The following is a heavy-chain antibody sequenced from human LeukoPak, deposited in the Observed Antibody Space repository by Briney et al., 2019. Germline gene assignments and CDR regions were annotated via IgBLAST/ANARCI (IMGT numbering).Heavy chain of an antibody. CDR2: ISPNSGGT. CDR3: AREVNAAAGTDYYYGMDV. J-gene: IGHJ6*02. Sequence: ASVKVSCKASGYTFTGYYMHWVRQAPGQGLEWMGWISPNSGGTNYAQKFQGRVTMTRDTSISTAYMELSRLRSDDTAVYYCAREVNAAAGTDYYYGMDVWGQGTTVTVSS. D-gene: IGHD6-13*01. V-gene: IGHV1-2*02. CDR1: GYTFTGYY.